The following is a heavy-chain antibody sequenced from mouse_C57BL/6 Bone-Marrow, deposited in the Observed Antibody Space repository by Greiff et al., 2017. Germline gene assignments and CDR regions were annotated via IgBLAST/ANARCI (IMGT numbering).Heavy chain of an antibody. CDR3: ARNMPYYYGSIAY. V-gene: IGHV2-9-1*01. CDR2: IWTGGGT. Sequence: VKLVESGPGLVAPSQSLSITCTVSGFSLTSYAISWVRQPPGQGLEWLGVIWTGGGTNYNSALKSRLSISKDNSKSQVFLKMNSLQTDDTARYYCARNMPYYYGSIAYWGQGTLVTVSA. D-gene: IGHD1-1*01. CDR1: GFSLTSYA. J-gene: IGHJ3*01.